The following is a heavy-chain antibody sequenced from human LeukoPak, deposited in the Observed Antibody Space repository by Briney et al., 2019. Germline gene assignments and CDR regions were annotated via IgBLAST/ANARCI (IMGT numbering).Heavy chain of an antibody. D-gene: IGHD5-18*01. CDR3: AHSYGFTTPFDY. J-gene: IGHJ4*02. CDR2: ISAYSGNT. Sequence: GASVKVSCKASGYTFSAYGISWVRQAPGQGLEWMGYISAYSGNTNYAQRLQGRVTMTTDTSTTTAYMELSSLRSEDTAVYYCAHSYGFTTPFDYWGQGTLVTVSS. V-gene: IGHV1-18*01. CDR1: GYTFSAYG.